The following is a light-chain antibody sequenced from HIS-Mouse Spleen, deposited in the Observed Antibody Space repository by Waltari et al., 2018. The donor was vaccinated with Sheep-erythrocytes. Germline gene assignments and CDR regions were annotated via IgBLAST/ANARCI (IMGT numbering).Light chain of an antibody. V-gene: IGLV2-8*01. CDR1: SSDVGGYNY. Sequence: QSALTQPPSASGSPGQSVTISCTGTSSDVGGYNYVSWYQQHPGKAPNLMIYEVIKRPAGVPGRFSGSKSGNTASLTVSGLQAEDEADYYCSSYAGSNNWVFGGGTKLTVL. CDR3: SSYAGSNNWV. CDR2: EVI. J-gene: IGLJ3*02.